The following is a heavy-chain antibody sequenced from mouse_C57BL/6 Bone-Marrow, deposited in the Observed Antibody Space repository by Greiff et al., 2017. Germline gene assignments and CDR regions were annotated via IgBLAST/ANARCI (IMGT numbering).Heavy chain of an antibody. CDR2: IDPSDSYT. Sequence: QVQLQQPGAELVKPGASVKLSCKASGYTFTSYWMQWVKQRPGQGLEWIGEIDPSDSYTNYNQKFKGKATLTVDTSSSTAYMQLSSLTSEDSAVYYGARVYYYGSSPHWGQGTTLTVSS. D-gene: IGHD1-1*01. CDR1: GYTFTSYW. V-gene: IGHV1-50*01. CDR3: ARVYYYGSSPH. J-gene: IGHJ2*01.